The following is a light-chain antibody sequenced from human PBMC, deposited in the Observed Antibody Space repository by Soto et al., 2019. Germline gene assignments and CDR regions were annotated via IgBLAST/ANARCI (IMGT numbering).Light chain of an antibody. CDR3: QQYGNSLPWT. Sequence: EIVLTQSPGTLSLSPGEGATLSCRASQIVSNNYLAWYQQKPGQAPRLLVYGASRRATGIPDRFSDSGSGTDFTFTISRLEPEDFAVYYCQQYGNSLPWTFGQGTKVDIK. CDR2: GAS. J-gene: IGKJ1*01. CDR1: QIVSNNY. V-gene: IGKV3-20*01.